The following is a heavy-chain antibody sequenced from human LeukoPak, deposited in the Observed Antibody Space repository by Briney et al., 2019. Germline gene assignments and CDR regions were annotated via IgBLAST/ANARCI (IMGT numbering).Heavy chain of an antibody. V-gene: IGHV4-30-2*01. D-gene: IGHD6-6*01. CDR1: GGSISSGGYS. CDR2: IYHSGST. CDR3: ARAIGGAARIYSFDY. J-gene: IGHJ4*02. Sequence: PSETLSLTCSVSGGSISSGGYSWSWIRQPPGKGLEWIGYIYHSGSTYYNPSLKSRVTISVDRSKNQFSLKLSSVTAADTAVYYCARAIGGAARIYSFDYWGQGTLVTVSS.